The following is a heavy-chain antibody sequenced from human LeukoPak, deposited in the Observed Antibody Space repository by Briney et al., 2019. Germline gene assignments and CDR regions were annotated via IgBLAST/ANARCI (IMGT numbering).Heavy chain of an antibody. CDR3: ARVDPDSSSTLEVFDY. D-gene: IGHD6-6*01. CDR1: GGSFSGYY. CDR2: INHSGST. V-gene: IGHV4-34*01. J-gene: IGHJ4*02. Sequence: SETLSLTCAVYGGSFSGYYWSWIRQPPGKGLERIGEINHSGSTNYNPSLKSRVTISVDTSKKQFSLKLSSVTAADTAVYYCARVDPDSSSTLEVFDYWGQGTLVTVSS.